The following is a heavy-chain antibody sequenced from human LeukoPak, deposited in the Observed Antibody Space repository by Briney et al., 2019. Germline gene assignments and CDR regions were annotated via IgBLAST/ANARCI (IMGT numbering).Heavy chain of an antibody. J-gene: IGHJ4*02. CDR3: ARSYDTNFDY. CDR2: IYFSGST. V-gene: IGHV4-59*01. D-gene: IGHD3-3*01. Sequence: KPSETLSLTCTVSGGSIRSYYWSWIRQPPGKGLEWTGYIYFSGSTSYNPSLKSRVTISVDRSKNQLSLKLSSVAAADTAVYYCARSYDTNFDYWGQGTLVTVSS. CDR1: GGSIRSYY.